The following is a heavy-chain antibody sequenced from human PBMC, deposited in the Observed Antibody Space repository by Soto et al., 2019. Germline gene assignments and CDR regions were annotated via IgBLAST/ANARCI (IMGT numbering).Heavy chain of an antibody. CDR2: IGTAGDT. V-gene: IGHV3-13*01. D-gene: IGHD1-26*01. Sequence: PGGSLRLSCAASGFTFSSYDMHWVRQATGKGLEWVSAIGTAGDTYYPGSVKGRFTISRENAKNSLYLQMNSLRAEDTAVYYCARVSHSGSFLYYYYGMDVWVQGTTVTVSS. CDR3: ARVSHSGSFLYYYYGMDV. J-gene: IGHJ6*02. CDR1: GFTFSSYD.